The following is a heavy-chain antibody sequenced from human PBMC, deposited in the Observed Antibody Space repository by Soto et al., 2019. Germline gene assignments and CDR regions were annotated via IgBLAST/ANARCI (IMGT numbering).Heavy chain of an antibody. CDR1: GFTFNNYA. J-gene: IGHJ6*01. CDR3: ATARGSETEYHYYFGMDV. CDR2: ISDRGGNK. Sequence: EVQLFESGGGLVQPGVSLRRSCAASGFTFNNYAMNWVRQAPGKGLEWVSSISDRGGNKYYADSVKRPSNISIENSRKTLYMKMNSLRAEDTGVYYCATARGSETEYHYYFGMDVWAQGTTVTFS. V-gene: IGHV3-23*01. D-gene: IGHD3-10*01.